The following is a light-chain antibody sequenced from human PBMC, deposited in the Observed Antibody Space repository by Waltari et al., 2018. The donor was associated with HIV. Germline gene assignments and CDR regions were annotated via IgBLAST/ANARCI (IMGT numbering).Light chain of an antibody. CDR1: DRGFGLYNF. CDR2: YVD. CDR3: ASFLGDNTIV. Sequence: SAVTKPSSVPGLPGLSLTLSSSCTDRGFGLYNFLLWYPQFPGEPPKLILYYVDTRASGISHRFSGSKSANTASLTISALRAEDEAHYYCASFLGDNTIVFGGGTKVTVL. J-gene: IGLJ2*01. V-gene: IGLV2-14*03.